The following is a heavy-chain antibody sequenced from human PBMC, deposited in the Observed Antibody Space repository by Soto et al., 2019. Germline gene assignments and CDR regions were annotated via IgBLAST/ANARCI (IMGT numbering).Heavy chain of an antibody. J-gene: IGHJ5*02. D-gene: IGHD2-8*01. CDR2: IIPIFGTA. CDR1: GGTFSSYA. CDR3: ASLHCTNGVCSNRNWFDP. Sequence: RASVKVSCKASGGTFSSYAISWVRQAPGQGLEWMGGIIPIFGTANYAQKFQGRVTITADESTSTAYMELSSLRSEDTAVYYCASLHCTNGVCSNRNWFDPWGQGTLVSVSS. V-gene: IGHV1-69*13.